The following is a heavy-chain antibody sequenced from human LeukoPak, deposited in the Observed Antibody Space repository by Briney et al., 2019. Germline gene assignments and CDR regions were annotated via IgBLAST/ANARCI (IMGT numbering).Heavy chain of an antibody. V-gene: IGHV1-2*02. Sequence: GASVKVSCKASGYTFTGYYMHWVRQAPGQGLGWMGWINPNSGGTNYAQKFQGRVTMTRDTSISTAYMELSRLRSDDTAVYYCARDLGDLYDFPWWFDPWGQGTLVTVSS. D-gene: IGHD3-3*01. CDR1: GYTFTGYY. J-gene: IGHJ5*02. CDR2: INPNSGGT. CDR3: ARDLGDLYDFPWWFDP.